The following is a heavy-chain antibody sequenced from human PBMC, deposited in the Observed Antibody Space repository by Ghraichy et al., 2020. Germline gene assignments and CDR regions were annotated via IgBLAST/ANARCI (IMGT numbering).Heavy chain of an antibody. J-gene: IGHJ6*03. D-gene: IGHD3-16*01. V-gene: IGHV4-34*01. CDR1: GGSFSGYY. Sequence: SETLSLTCAVYGGSFSGYYWSWIRQPPGKGLEWIGEINHSGSTNYNPSLKSRVTISVDTSKNQFSLKLSSVTAADTAVYYCARVRGDYVFVLYYYYYMDVWGKGTTVTVSS. CDR3: ARVRGDYVFVLYYYYYMDV. CDR2: INHSGST.